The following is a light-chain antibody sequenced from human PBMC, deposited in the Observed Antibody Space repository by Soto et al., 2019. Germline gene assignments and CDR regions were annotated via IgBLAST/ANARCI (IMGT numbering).Light chain of an antibody. CDR2: DAS. Sequence: DIQMTQSPSTLSASVGDRVTITCRASQSISNWLAWYQQKPGKAPKLLIFDASILESGVPSRFSGSGSGTEFTLTISSLHPDDFATYFCQQYNSYSPYTFGQGTKLEIK. V-gene: IGKV1-5*01. J-gene: IGKJ2*01. CDR3: QQYNSYSPYT. CDR1: QSISNW.